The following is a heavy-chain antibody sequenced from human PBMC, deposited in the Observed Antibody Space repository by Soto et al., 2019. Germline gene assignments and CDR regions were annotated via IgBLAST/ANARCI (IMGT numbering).Heavy chain of an antibody. J-gene: IGHJ6*03. Sequence: QVQLVESGGGLVKPGGALRLSCAASGLTVSDYYMSGILQATGKGRERVSYISSSGSTVYYAYSVTGRFTMSMDNAKNSLYLQMKSLRAEDTVGYYGAGVGDEWGCPYCMAVWGKGTTVTVSS. CDR3: AGVGDEWGCPYCMAV. CDR1: GLTVSDYY. CDR2: ISSSGSTV. V-gene: IGHV3-11*01. D-gene: IGHD3-16*01.